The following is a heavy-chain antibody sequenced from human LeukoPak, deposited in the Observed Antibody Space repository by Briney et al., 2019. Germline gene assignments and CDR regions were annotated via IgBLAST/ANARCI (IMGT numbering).Heavy chain of an antibody. Sequence: SETLSLTFAVYGGSFSGYYWSWIRQPPGKGLEWIGEINHSGSTNYNPSLKSRVTISVDTSKNQFSLKLSSVTAADTAVYYCASYGDYYFDYWGQGTLVTVSS. CDR2: INHSGST. CDR1: GGSFSGYY. J-gene: IGHJ4*02. V-gene: IGHV4-34*01. CDR3: ASYGDYYFDY. D-gene: IGHD4-17*01.